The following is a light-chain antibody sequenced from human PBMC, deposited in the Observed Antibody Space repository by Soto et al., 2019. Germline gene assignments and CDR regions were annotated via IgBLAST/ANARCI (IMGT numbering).Light chain of an antibody. CDR3: CSYAGSFTWV. V-gene: IGLV2-11*01. CDR1: SSDVGGYTY. CDR2: DVS. Sequence: QSALTQPRSVSGSPGQSVTISCTGTSSDVGGYTYVSWYRQHPGKAPKLMIYDVSKRPSGVPDRFSGSKSGNTASLTISGLLAEDEADYYCCSYAGSFTWVFGGGTKVTVL. J-gene: IGLJ3*02.